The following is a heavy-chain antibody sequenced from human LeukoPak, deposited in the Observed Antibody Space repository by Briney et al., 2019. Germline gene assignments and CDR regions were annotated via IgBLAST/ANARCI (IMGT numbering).Heavy chain of an antibody. Sequence: GGSLRLSCAASGFTFSSYSMNWVRKAQGKGLEWVSSISSSSAYIYYADSVKGRFTISRDNAENSLYLQMNSLRAEDTAVYYCAELGITMIGGVWGKGTTVTISS. V-gene: IGHV3-21*01. D-gene: IGHD3-10*02. CDR3: AELGITMIGGV. CDR1: GFTFSSYS. CDR2: ISSSSAYI. J-gene: IGHJ6*04.